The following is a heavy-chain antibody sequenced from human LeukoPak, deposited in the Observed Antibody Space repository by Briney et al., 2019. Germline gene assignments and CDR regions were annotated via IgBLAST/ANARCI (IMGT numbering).Heavy chain of an antibody. CDR2: INHSGST. CDR3: ERIRRMVAFDI. CDR1: GGSFSGYY. D-gene: IGHD2-8*01. Sequence: SETLSLTCAVYGGSFSGYYWSWIRQPPGKGLEWIGEINHSGSTNYNPSLKRRVTISVDTSKNQFSLKLSSVTAADTAVYYCERIRRMVAFDIWGQGTMVTVSS. V-gene: IGHV4-34*01. J-gene: IGHJ3*02.